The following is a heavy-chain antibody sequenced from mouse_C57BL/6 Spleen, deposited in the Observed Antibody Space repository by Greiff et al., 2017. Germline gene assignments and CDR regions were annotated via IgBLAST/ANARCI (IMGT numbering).Heavy chain of an antibody. Sequence: EVQVVESGGGLVKPGGSLKLSCAASGFTFSSYAMSWVRQTPEKRLEWVATFSDGGSYTYYPDNVKGRFTISRDNAKNNLYLQMGHLKSEDTAMYYCARVGTYYDYVIGTVNYFDYWGQGTTLTVSS. CDR3: ARVGTYYDYVIGTVNYFDY. CDR1: GFTFSSYA. V-gene: IGHV5-4*01. CDR2: FSDGGSYT. D-gene: IGHD2-4*01. J-gene: IGHJ2*01.